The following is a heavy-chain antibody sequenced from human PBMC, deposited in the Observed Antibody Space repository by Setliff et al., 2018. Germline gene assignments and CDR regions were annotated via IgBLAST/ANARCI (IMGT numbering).Heavy chain of an antibody. D-gene: IGHD1-26*01. V-gene: IGHV4-34*01. CDR3: ARDGRWELGVGGFDS. CDR2: INHSGST. CDR1: GGSFSTYY. Sequence: PSETLSLTCAVYGGSFSTYYWIWIRQPPGKGLEWIGEINHSGSTNYNPSLKSRVTISVDTSKNQFSLKLSSVTAEDTAVYYCARDGRWELGVGGFDSWGQGTLVTVSS. J-gene: IGHJ4*02.